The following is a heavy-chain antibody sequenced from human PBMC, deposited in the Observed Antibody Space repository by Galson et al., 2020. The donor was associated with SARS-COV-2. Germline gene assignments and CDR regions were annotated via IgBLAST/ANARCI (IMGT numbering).Heavy chain of an antibody. CDR2: TKHRAAN. Sequence: SQASETLSLTCAVSGGSISDYYWTWIRQPPGKGLEWIGQTKHRAANNYNPSLKNRVTMSLDTANNRFSLRLTSVTAADTAVYFCTTRQPRCRAAACGPPGWFDPWDQGVLVTVSS. J-gene: IGHJ5*02. CDR1: GGSISDYY. CDR3: TTRQPRCRAAACGPPGWFDP. V-gene: IGHV4-34*01. D-gene: IGHD1-1*01.